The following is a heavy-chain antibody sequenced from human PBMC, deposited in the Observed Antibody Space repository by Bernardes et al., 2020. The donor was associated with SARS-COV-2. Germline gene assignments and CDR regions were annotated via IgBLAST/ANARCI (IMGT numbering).Heavy chain of an antibody. CDR2: ISASGST. Sequence: SETLSLTCAVSDDAISSGSFYWSWIRQPAGKGLEWVGRISASGSTNYNPSLKSRVTMSVDTSKNHFSLKLSSVTAADTAVYYCARHSTRELPLGYYFDYWGQGTLVTVSS. J-gene: IGHJ4*02. CDR1: DDAISSGSFY. V-gene: IGHV4-61*02. CDR3: ARHSTRELPLGYYFDY. D-gene: IGHD1-26*01.